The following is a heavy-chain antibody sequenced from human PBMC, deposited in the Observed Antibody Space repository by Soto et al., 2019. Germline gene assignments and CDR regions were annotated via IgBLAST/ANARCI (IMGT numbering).Heavy chain of an antibody. CDR2: ISYHESNK. V-gene: IGHV3-30-3*01. Sequence: PGGSLRLSCAVSGLPFNDAWFSWVRQAPGKGLEWVAVISYHESNKYYADSVRGRFTIYKDNSKNTLYLQMNGLRPEDTAVYYCARAEGAFEIWGQGTLVTVSS. J-gene: IGHJ4*02. D-gene: IGHD3-9*01. CDR3: ARAEGAFEI. CDR1: GLPFNDAW.